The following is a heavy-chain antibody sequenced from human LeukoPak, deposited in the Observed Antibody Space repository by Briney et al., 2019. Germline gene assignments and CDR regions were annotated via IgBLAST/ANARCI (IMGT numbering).Heavy chain of an antibody. CDR3: AGSLYDSIGSYFDY. D-gene: IGHD3-22*01. J-gene: IGHJ4*02. Sequence: ASVKVSCKASGYTFTSYYMHWVRQAPGQGLEWMGITNPSGGSTSYAQKFQGRVAMTRGTSTSTVYMELSSLRSEDTAVYYCAGSLYDSIGSYFDYWGQGTLVTVSS. CDR1: GYTFTSYY. V-gene: IGHV1-46*01. CDR2: TNPSGGST.